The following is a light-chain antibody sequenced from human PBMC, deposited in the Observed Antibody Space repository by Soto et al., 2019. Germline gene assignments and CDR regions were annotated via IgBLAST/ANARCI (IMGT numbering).Light chain of an antibody. CDR2: KAS. V-gene: IGKV1-5*03. CDR3: QQYNDYSWT. J-gene: IGKJ1*01. Sequence: IQMTQSPSTLSASVGDRVAITCRASQSIGIWLAWYQQKPGKAPRFLIYKASSLESGVPSRFRGSGYGTEFTLTISSLEPDDFASNNCQQYNDYSWTFGQGTKVEIK. CDR1: QSIGIW.